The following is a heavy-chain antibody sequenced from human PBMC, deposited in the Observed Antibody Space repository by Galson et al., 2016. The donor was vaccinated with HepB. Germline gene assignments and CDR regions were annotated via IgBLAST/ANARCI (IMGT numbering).Heavy chain of an antibody. D-gene: IGHD3-16*02. CDR2: ISFDGSNN. V-gene: IGHV3-30-3*01. CDR3: ARDDDYVWGTYRYTRTVPQYYFDY. Sequence: SLRLSCAASGFIFSSYAMHWVRQAPGKGLEWVAVISFDGSNNFYADSVKGRFTISRDNSKNTLYLQMNSLRAEDTAVYYCARDDDYVWGTYRYTRTVPQYYFDYWGQGTLVTVSS. J-gene: IGHJ4*02. CDR1: GFIFSSYA.